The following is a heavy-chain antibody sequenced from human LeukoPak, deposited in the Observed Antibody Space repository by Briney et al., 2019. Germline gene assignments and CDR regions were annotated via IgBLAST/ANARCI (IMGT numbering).Heavy chain of an antibody. CDR3: ARAGNSFDTGYFFDY. CDR1: GGSIGNYY. CDR2: VYYTGDT. V-gene: IGHV4-59*01. Sequence: SETLSLTCTVSGGSIGNYYWTWIRQPPGKGLEWIGYVYYTGDTYYNPSLKSRVTISLDTSKKQFSLKVTSVTAADTAVYYCARAGNSFDTGYFFDYWGQGTLVTVSS. D-gene: IGHD3-9*01. J-gene: IGHJ4*02.